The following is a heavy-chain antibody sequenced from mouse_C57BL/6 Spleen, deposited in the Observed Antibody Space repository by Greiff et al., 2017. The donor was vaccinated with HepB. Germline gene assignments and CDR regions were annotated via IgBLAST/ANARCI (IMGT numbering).Heavy chain of an antibody. J-gene: IGHJ4*01. CDR2: ISDGGSYT. CDR1: GFTFSSYA. V-gene: IGHV5-4*03. CDR3: ARVDYDWGYAMDY. D-gene: IGHD2-4*01. Sequence: EVKLMESGGGLVKPGGSLKLSCAASGFTFSSYAMSWVRQTPEKRLEWVATISDGGSYTYYPDNVKGRFTISRDNAKNNLYLQMSHLKSEDTAMYYCARVDYDWGYAMDYWGQGTSVTVSS.